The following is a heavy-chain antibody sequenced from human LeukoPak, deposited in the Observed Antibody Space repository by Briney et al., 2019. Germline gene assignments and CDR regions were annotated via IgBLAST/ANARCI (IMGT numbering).Heavy chain of an antibody. CDR3: ARDRMRYCSSTSCPGGFDP. J-gene: IGHJ5*02. CDR1: GGSISSSSYY. D-gene: IGHD2-2*01. CDR2: IYYSGST. Sequence: SETLSLTCTVSGGSISSSSYYWGWIRQPPGKGLEWIGSIYYSGSTYYNPSLKSRVTISVDTSKNQFSLKLSSVTAADTAVYYCARDRMRYCSSTSCPGGFDPWGQGTLVTVSS. V-gene: IGHV4-39*02.